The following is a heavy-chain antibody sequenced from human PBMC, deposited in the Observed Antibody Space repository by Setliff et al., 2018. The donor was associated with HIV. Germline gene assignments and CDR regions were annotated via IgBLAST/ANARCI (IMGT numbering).Heavy chain of an antibody. CDR2: IYYSGST. J-gene: IGHJ6*02. CDR3: ARNKYNWNYYYYYGMDV. Sequence: PSETLSLTCPVSGGSISSGGYYWSWIRQHPGKGLEWIGYIYYSGSTYYNPSLKSRVTISVDTSKNQFSLKLSSVTAADTAVYYCARNKYNWNYYYYYGMDVWGQGTTVTVSS. CDR1: GGSISSGGYY. V-gene: IGHV4-31*03. D-gene: IGHD1-7*01.